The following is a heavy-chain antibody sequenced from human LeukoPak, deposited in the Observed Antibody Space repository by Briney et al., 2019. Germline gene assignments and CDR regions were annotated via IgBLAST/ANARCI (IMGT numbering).Heavy chain of an antibody. CDR3: VRGLSASNDFNWFES. CDR1: GGTIRGSW. J-gene: IGHJ5*01. Sequence: SETLSLTCSVSGGTIRGSWWSWIRQPAGKGPEWMGRINDSGTTRYDPFLKSRLTMSVDTSKDQFSLKLTSVTAADTAVYYCVRGLSASNDFNWFESWGRGILVTVSS. D-gene: IGHD1-1*01. CDR2: INDSGTT. V-gene: IGHV4-4*07.